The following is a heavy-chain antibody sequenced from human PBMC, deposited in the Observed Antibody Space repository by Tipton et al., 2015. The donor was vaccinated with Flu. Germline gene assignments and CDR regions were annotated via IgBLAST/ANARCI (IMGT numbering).Heavy chain of an antibody. J-gene: IGHJ6*03. V-gene: IGHV4-4*07. CDR3: AREDGYTEVYYYMDV. CDR2: IYTSGST. CDR1: GGSISSYY. D-gene: IGHD5-24*01. Sequence: GLVKPSETLSLTCTVSGGSISSYYWSWIRQPAGKGLEWIGRIYTSGSTNYNPSLKSRVTMSVDTSKNQFSLKLSSVTAEDTAVYYCAREDGYTEVYYYMDVWGKGTTVTVSS.